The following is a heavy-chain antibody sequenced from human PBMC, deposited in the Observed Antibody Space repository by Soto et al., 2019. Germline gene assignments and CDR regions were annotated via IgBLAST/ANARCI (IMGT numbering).Heavy chain of an antibody. CDR3: ARDYTASNYYYGMDV. V-gene: IGHV4-59*01. CDR1: GGSISSYY. CDR2: IYYSGST. D-gene: IGHD3-16*01. J-gene: IGHJ6*02. Sequence: SETLSLTCTVSGGSISSYYWSWIRQPPGKGLEWIGYIYYSGSTNYNPSLKSRVTISVDTSKNQFSLKLSSVTAADTAVYYCARDYTASNYYYGMDVWGQGTTVTVSS.